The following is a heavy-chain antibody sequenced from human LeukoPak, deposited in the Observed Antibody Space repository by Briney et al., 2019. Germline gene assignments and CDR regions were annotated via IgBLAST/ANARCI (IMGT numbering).Heavy chain of an antibody. CDR1: GFTFSSYA. CDR3: AKGSYYDSSGSFYFDY. CDR2: ISGSGDNT. D-gene: IGHD3-22*01. Sequence: QPGGFLRLSCAASGFTFSSYAMSWVRQAPGKGLEWVSGISGSGDNTYYADSVKGRFTISRDNSKNTLYVQVNSLGTEDTAAYYCAKGSYYDSSGSFYFDYWGQGTLVTVSS. V-gene: IGHV3-23*01. J-gene: IGHJ4*02.